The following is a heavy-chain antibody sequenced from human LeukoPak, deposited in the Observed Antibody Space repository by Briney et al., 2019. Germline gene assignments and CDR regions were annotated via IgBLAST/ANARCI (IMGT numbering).Heavy chain of an antibody. CDR1: GGSFSGYY. CDR2: INRSGST. D-gene: IGHD3-22*01. V-gene: IGHV4-34*01. CDR3: ARGRDYYDSSGYPLGNWFDP. J-gene: IGHJ5*02. Sequence: SETLSLTCAIYGGSFSGYYWSWIRQPPGRGLEWIGDINRSGSTTYNPSLKTRVTMSVDTSRNQFSLKLSSVTAADTAVYYCARGRDYYDSSGYPLGNWFDPWGQGTLVTVSS.